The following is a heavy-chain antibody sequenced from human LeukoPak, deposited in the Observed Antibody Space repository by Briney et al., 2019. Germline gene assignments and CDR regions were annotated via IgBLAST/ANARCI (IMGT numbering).Heavy chain of an antibody. J-gene: IGHJ4*02. V-gene: IGHV4-34*01. Sequence: SETLSLTCAVYGGSFRDYYWSWVHQSPGKGLEWIGEINHSGTSRYNLSLKNRLTISIDTSKNQFSLKLRSVTAADTARYYCARSYYYDGFDYSLGFWGQGTLVTVSS. CDR3: ARSYYYDGFDYSLGF. CDR1: GGSFRDYY. D-gene: IGHD3-22*01. CDR2: INHSGTS.